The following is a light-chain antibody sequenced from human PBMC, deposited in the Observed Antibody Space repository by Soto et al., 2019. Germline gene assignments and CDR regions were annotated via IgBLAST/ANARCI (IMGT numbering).Light chain of an antibody. CDR1: QSVSDSY. J-gene: IGKJ3*01. CDR2: AS. CDR3: QHYGTSAL. V-gene: IGKV3-20*01. Sequence: ENVLTQSPGTLVLSPGERATLSCRASQSVSDSYLAWYQQKPGQAPRLLIDASSRATGIPDRFSGSGSGTDFPLTISRLEPEDFAVYYCQHYGTSALFGPGTKVDIK.